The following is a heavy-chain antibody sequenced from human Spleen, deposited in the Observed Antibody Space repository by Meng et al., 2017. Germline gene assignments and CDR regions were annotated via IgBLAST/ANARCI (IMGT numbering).Heavy chain of an antibody. J-gene: IGHJ4*02. CDR3: VSERGGGSFDY. D-gene: IGHD3-10*01. V-gene: IGHV1-18*01. CDR2: ISAYNGDT. Sequence: QVQLVQSGAEVKKPGASVKVSCKASGYTFTTYGISWVRQAPGQGLERMGWISAYNGDTSYAQKVQGRVTMTRDTSTNTAYMDLRNLRSDDTAVYYCVSERGGGSFDYWGQGTLVTGS. CDR1: GYTFTTYG.